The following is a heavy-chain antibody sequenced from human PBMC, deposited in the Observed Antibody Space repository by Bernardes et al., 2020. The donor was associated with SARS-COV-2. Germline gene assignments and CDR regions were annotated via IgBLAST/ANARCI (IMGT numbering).Heavy chain of an antibody. CDR1: GGSLSSSSYY. J-gene: IGHJ6*02. Sequence: SETLSLTCTVSGGSLSSSSYYWGWIRQPPGKGLEWIGSVYNSGNSYHNPSLKSRATISIDTSKSQVSLRLNSMTAADTAVYYCVGSSCGIDCYIGGLRSWDYGMDIWGQGATVTVSS. V-gene: IGHV4-39*01. CDR3: VGSSCGIDCYIGGLRSWDYGMDI. CDR2: VYNSGNS. D-gene: IGHD2-21*02.